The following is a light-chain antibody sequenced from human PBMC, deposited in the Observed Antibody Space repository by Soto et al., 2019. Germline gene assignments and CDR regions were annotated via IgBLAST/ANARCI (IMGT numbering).Light chain of an antibody. Sequence: QLVLTQPPSVSGAPGQRVTISCTGSSSNIGAGYDVHWYQQLPGTAPKLLIYGNSNRPSGVPDRFSGSKSGTSASLAITGLQAEDEADYDCRSYDSSLRGSMFGGGTTVTVL. J-gene: IGLJ3*02. CDR1: SSNIGAGYD. V-gene: IGLV1-40*01. CDR2: GNS. CDR3: RSYDSSLRGSM.